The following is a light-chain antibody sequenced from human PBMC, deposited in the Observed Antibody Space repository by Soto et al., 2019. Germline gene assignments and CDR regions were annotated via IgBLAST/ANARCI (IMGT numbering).Light chain of an antibody. Sequence: DIQMTQSPSTLSASVGDRVTITCRASQSISSWLAWYQQKPGKAPKLLIYDASSLESGIPSRISGSGSGTEFTLTISSLQPDDFATYYCQQYNSYSYTFGQVTTLEIK. V-gene: IGKV1-5*01. CDR2: DAS. CDR3: QQYNSYSYT. CDR1: QSISSW. J-gene: IGKJ2*01.